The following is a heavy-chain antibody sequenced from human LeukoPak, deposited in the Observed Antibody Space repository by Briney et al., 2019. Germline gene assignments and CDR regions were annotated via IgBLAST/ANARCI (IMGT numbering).Heavy chain of an antibody. CDR3: ARPLATVTHSPPNY. V-gene: IGHV3-30*02. D-gene: IGHD4-17*01. J-gene: IGHJ4*02. Sequence: PGGSLRLSCAASGFTFNNYGMHWVRQAPGKGLEWLAFIRYDGSNTYYADSVKGRFTVSRDDSKNTLYLQMNSLRAEDTAVYYCARPLATVTHSPPNYWGQGTLVTVSS. CDR2: IRYDGSNT. CDR1: GFTFNNYG.